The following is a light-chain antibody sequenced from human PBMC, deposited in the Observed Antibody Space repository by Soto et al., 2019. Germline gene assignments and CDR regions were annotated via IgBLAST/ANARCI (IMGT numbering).Light chain of an antibody. CDR1: ESVSSN. Sequence: VMTQSPATLSVSPGERATLSCRASESVSSNLAWYQQRPGQAPRLLIYGASTRATDTPVRFRGSGSGTEFTLTISSRQSEDFAVYYCQQYNNWPPSIIFGQGTRLEIK. V-gene: IGKV3-15*01. CDR3: QQYNNWPPSII. J-gene: IGKJ5*01. CDR2: GAS.